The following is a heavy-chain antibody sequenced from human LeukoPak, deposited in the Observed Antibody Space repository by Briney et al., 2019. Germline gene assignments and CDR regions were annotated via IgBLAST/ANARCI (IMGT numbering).Heavy chain of an antibody. J-gene: IGHJ4*02. CDR3: TTEVTFGYYFDY. CDR1: GFTFGGYA. D-gene: IGHD3-3*01. V-gene: IGHV3-49*04. CDR2: IRSKAYSRTT. Sequence: PGRSLRLSCTTPGFTFGGYAMSWVRQAPGKGLEWVGFIRSKAYSRTTEYAASVEGRFTISRDDSKSTAYLHMNNLKSEDTGVYYCTTEVTFGYYFDYWGQGTLVTVSS.